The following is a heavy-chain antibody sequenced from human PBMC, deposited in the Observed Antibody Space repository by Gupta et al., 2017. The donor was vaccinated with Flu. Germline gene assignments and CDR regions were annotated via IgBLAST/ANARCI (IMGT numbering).Heavy chain of an antibody. J-gene: IGHJ4*02. CDR1: GDSITNYY. V-gene: IGHV4-59*01. Sequence: YGDSITNYYWNWIRQAPGKGLEWIGYILHSGSSNYNPALRDRVTMSVDTSKNHVSLKLRSVTPEDTAIYYCARDRGYSYGYYFDYWGQGTLVTVSS. CDR3: ARDRGYSYGYYFDY. D-gene: IGHD5-18*01. CDR2: ILHSGSS.